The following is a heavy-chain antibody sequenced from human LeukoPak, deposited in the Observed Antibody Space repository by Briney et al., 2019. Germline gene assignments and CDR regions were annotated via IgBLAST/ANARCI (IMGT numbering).Heavy chain of an antibody. CDR1: GFTFSSYG. J-gene: IGHJ4*02. CDR2: IWYDGSNK. Sequence: PGGSLRLSCAASGFTFSSYGMHWVRQAPGKGLEWVAVIWYDGSNKYYADSVKGRFTISRDNSKNTLYLQMNSLRAEDTAVYYCAKDVGDGYKHLFDYWGQGTLVTVSS. D-gene: IGHD5-24*01. V-gene: IGHV3-33*06. CDR3: AKDVGDGYKHLFDY.